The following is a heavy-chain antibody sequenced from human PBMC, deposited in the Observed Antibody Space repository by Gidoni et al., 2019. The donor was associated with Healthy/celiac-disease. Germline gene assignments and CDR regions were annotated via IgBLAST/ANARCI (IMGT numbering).Heavy chain of an antibody. CDR2: IYHSGST. CDR3: ARLGAARPRWYFDL. D-gene: IGHD6-6*01. Sequence: QLQLQESGSGLVKPSQTLSLTCAVSGGSISSGGYSWSWIRQPPGKGLEWIGYIYHSGSTYYNPSLKSRVTISVDRSKNQFSLKLSSVTAADTGVYYCARLGAARPRWYFDLWGRGTLVTVSS. CDR1: GGSISSGGYS. V-gene: IGHV4-30-2*01. J-gene: IGHJ2*01.